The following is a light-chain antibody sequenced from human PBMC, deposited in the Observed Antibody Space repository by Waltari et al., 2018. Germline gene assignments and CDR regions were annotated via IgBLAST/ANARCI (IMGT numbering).Light chain of an antibody. V-gene: IGLV2-11*01. CDR2: YVS. J-gene: IGLJ3*02. CDR1: TSDVGGYDF. Sequence: QSALTQPRSVSGSPGQSVTISCTGTTSDVGGYDFVSWYQPHPGKAPKLIIYYVSQRPSGVPDRFSGSKSGNTASLTITGLRDDDEAEYFCCSHGGFDTFWVFGGGTKVIVL. CDR3: CSHGGFDTFWV.